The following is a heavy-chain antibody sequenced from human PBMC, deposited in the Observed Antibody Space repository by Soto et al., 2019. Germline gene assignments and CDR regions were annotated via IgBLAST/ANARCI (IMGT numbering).Heavy chain of an antibody. CDR1: GFPFSNAW. CDR3: TTVPGSSGWYRYYYYGMDV. V-gene: IGHV3-15*07. CDR2: IKSKTDGGTT. Sequence: PGGSLRLSCASSGFPFSNAWMNWVRQAPGKGLEWVGRIKSKTDGGTTDYAAPVKGRFTISRDDSKNTLYLQMNSLKTEDTAVYYCTTVPGSSGWYRYYYYGMDVWGQGTTVTVSS. J-gene: IGHJ6*02. D-gene: IGHD6-19*01.